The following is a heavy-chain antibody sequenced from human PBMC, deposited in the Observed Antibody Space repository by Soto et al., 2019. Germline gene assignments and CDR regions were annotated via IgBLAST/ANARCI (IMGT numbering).Heavy chain of an antibody. CDR3: ARDSGYGSGASVNHYLDY. CDR2: ISSRGDTI. V-gene: IGHV3-11*04. Sequence: GGSLRLSCAASGFIFSDFRMTWIRQAPGKGLELVAYISSRGDTIYYADSVRGRITISRDNDKDSLFLQMDSLRAEDTAVYYCARDSGYGSGASVNHYLDYWGHGTLVTVSS. D-gene: IGHD3-10*01. J-gene: IGHJ4*01. CDR1: GFIFSDFR.